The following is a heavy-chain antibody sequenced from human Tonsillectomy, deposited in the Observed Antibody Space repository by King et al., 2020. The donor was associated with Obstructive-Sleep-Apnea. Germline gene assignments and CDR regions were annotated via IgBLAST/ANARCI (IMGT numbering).Heavy chain of an antibody. CDR2: IYPGDSDT. V-gene: IGHV5-51*01. J-gene: IGHJ2*01. CDR3: ARRPAGGPPDRYFDL. Sequence: QLVQSGAEVKKPGESVKISCKGSGYSFTRFWIGWVRQMPGKGLEWMGIIYPGDSDTPYSPSFQGQVTISVDKSISTAYLQWKSLKASDTAMYYCARRPAGGPPDRYFDLWGRGTLVTVSS. D-gene: IGHD3-10*01. CDR1: GYSFTRFW.